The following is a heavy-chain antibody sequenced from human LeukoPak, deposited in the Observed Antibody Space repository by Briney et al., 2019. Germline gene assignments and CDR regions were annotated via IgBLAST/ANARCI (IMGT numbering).Heavy chain of an antibody. CDR3: AIYGSAQAFDI. D-gene: IGHD6-19*01. J-gene: IGHJ3*02. V-gene: IGHV4-59*01. CDR1: GGSISSYY. CDR2: IYYSGST. Sequence: PSETLSLTCTVSGGSISSYYWSWIRQPPGKGLEWIGYIYYSGSTNYNPSLKSRVTISVDTSKNQFSLKLSSVTAADTAVYYCAIYGSAQAFDIWGQGTMVTVSS.